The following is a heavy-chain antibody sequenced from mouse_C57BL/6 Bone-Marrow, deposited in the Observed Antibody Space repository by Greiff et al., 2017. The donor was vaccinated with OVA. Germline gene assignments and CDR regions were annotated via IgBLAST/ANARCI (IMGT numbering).Heavy chain of an antibody. J-gene: IGHJ4*01. Sequence: QVHVKQSGAELVRPGASVTLSCKASGYTFTDYDMPWVKQTPVHGLEWIGAIDPETGGTAYNQKFKGQAILTADKSSSTAYMELRSLTSEDAAVYYCTRGYSNYYAMDYWGQGTSVTVSS. V-gene: IGHV1-15*01. D-gene: IGHD2-5*01. CDR2: IDPETGGT. CDR1: GYTFTDYD. CDR3: TRGYSNYYAMDY.